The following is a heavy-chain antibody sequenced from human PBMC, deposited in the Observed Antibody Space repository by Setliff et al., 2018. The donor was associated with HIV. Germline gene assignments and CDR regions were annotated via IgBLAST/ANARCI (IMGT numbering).Heavy chain of an antibody. CDR1: GGSISSSSYY. J-gene: IGHJ5*02. D-gene: IGHD3-10*01. V-gene: IGHV4-39*01. CDR2: TYYSGST. CDR3: ARHGLLWFGAGYNWFDP. Sequence: SETLSLTCTVSGGSISSSSYYWGWIRQPPGKGLEWIGSTYYSGSTYYNPSLKSRVTISVDTSKNQFSLKLSSVTAADTAVYYCARHGLLWFGAGYNWFDPWGQGTLVTVSS.